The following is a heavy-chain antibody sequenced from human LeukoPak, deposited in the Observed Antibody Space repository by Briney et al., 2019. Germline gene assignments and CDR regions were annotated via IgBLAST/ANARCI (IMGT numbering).Heavy chain of an antibody. CDR1: GFTVSSNY. D-gene: IGHD2-21*02. V-gene: IGHV3-53*01. CDR3: ARGEVVTAIPFGY. Sequence: GGSLRLSCAASGFTVSSNYMSWVRQAPGKGLEWVSVIYSGGSTYYADSVRGRFTISRDNSKNTLYLQMNSLRAEDTAVYYCARGEVVTAIPFGYWGQGTLVTVSS. CDR2: IYSGGST. J-gene: IGHJ4*02.